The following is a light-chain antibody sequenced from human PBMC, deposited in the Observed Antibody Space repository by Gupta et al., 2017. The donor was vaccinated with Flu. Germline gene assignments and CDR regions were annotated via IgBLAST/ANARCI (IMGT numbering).Light chain of an antibody. CDR2: DVS. J-gene: IGLJ2*01. CDR3: NSYAGTNNLI. Sequence: HSALTQPPTASGSLGQSVTISCTGTSSDVGGYSYVSWYQQHPGKAPKLIIYDVSKRPSGVPIRFSGSRSGNTASLTVSGLQAEDEADYYCNSYAGTNNLIFGGGTKLTVL. CDR1: SSDVGGYSY. V-gene: IGLV2-8*01.